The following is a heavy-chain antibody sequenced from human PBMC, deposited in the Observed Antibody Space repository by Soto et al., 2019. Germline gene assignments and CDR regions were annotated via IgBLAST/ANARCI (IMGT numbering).Heavy chain of an antibody. Sequence: SETLSLTCTVSGSAISGYYWTWIRQSAGKGLEWIGRIYSSGGTKYNPSLQSRVTMSLDTSKNQFSLRLTSVTAADTAVYYCARGQRFSDSFDPWGQGTLVTVSS. V-gene: IGHV4-4*07. D-gene: IGHD3-3*01. CDR3: ARGQRFSDSFDP. CDR2: IYSSGGT. CDR1: GSAISGYY. J-gene: IGHJ5*02.